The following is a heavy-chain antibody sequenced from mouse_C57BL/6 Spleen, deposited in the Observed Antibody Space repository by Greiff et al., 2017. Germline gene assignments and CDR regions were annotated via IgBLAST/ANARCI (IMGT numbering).Heavy chain of an antibody. Sequence: QVQLQQPGAELARPGASVKMSCKASGYTFTSYTMHWVKQRPGRGLEWIGYINPSSGCTKYNQKFKSKATLTADKSSSTAYMQLSSLTSEDSAVXYCGRGSSYYWYFDVWGTGTTGTVAP. D-gene: IGHD1-1*01. CDR3: GRGSSYYWYFDV. CDR2: INPSSGCT. V-gene: IGHV1-4*01. J-gene: IGHJ1*03. CDR1: GYTFTSYT.